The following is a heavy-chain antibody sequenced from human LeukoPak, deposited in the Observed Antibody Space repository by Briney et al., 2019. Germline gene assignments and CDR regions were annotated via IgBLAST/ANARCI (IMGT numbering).Heavy chain of an antibody. CDR1: GFSLSTSGVG. CDR3: AHRPIEGCPFDS. CDR2: IFWTDEK. V-gene: IGHV2-5*01. D-gene: IGHD2-8*01. Sequence: SGPTLVKPTQTLTLTCTFSGFSLSTSGVGVGWIRQPPGKALEWLALIFWTDEKHYSPSLESRLTITKDTSKNQVVLTMTNMDPVDTATHYCAHRPIEGCPFDSWGQGTLVTVSS. J-gene: IGHJ5*01.